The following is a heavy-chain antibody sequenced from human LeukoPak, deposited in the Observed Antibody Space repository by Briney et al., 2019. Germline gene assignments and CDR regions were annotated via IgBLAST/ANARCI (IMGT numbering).Heavy chain of an antibody. V-gene: IGHV3-20*04. CDR2: INWNGGST. CDR1: GFTFDDYG. CDR3: ARETAAGTGNWFDP. Sequence: GGSLRLSCAASGFTFDDYGMSWVRQAPGKGLEWVSGINWNGGSTGYADSAKGRFTISRDNAKNSLYLQMNSLRAEDTAVYYCARETAAGTGNWFDPWGQGTLVTVSS. D-gene: IGHD6-13*01. J-gene: IGHJ5*02.